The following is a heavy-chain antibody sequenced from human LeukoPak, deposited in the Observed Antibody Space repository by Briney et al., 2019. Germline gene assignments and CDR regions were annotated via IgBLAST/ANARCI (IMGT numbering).Heavy chain of an antibody. Sequence: SETLSLTCAVSGYSISSGYYWGWIRQPPGKGLEWIGSVYYSGTTYYNPSLKSRVTISVDTSKNQFSLKLSSVTAADTAVYYCARAKSGSLGVYFEYWGQGTLVTVPS. J-gene: IGHJ4*02. CDR1: GYSISSGYY. CDR3: ARAKSGSLGVYFEY. CDR2: VYYSGTT. V-gene: IGHV4-38-2*01. D-gene: IGHD1-26*01.